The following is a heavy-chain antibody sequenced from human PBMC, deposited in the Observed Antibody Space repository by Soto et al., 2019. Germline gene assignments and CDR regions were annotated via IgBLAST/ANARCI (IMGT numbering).Heavy chain of an antibody. V-gene: IGHV1-69*12. CDR1: GGTFSNYA. J-gene: IGHJ4*02. Sequence: QVQLVQSGAEVKKPGSSVKVSCKASGGTFSNYAISWVRQAPGQGLEWMGGIIPIFGTANYAQKFQGRVTITADEYTSTAYMELSSLRSEDTAVYYCARPLTPYCSGGRCYSGLDYWGQGTLVTVSS. D-gene: IGHD2-15*01. CDR3: ARPLTPYCSGGRCYSGLDY. CDR2: IIPIFGTA.